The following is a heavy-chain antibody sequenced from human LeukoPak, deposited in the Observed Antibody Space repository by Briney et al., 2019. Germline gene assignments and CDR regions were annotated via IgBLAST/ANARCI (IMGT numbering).Heavy chain of an antibody. V-gene: IGHV1-18*01. CDR2: ISGYNGNT. D-gene: IGHD3-22*01. CDR3: ARGLPPRRNYDSSGYYSYYFDY. J-gene: IGHJ4*02. CDR1: GYTFTNYG. Sequence: EASVKVSCKASGYTFTNYGISWVRQAPGQGLEWMGWISGYNGNTKYAQKLQGRVTMTTDTSTSTAYMELRSLRSDDTAVYYCARGLPPRRNYDSSGYYSYYFDYWGQGTLVTVSS.